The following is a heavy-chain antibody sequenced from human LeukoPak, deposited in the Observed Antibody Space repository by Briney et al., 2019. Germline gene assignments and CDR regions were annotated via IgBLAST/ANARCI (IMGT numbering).Heavy chain of an antibody. D-gene: IGHD2-21*02. J-gene: IGHJ4*02. Sequence: SDTLSLTCAVYGRSFSPYYWSWIRQPPRKGLEWMGEINHSGSTNYNPSLKSRVTISVATSKNQFSLRLSSVTAADTAVYYCARGGFYCGGDCYVDYWGQGTLVTVSS. CDR2: INHSGST. V-gene: IGHV4-34*01. CDR1: GRSFSPYY. CDR3: ARGGFYCGGDCYVDY.